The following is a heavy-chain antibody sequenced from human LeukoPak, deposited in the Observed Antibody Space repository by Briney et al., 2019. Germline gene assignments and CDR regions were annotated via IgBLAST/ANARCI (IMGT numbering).Heavy chain of an antibody. J-gene: IGHJ4*02. V-gene: IGHV4-34*01. D-gene: IGHD3-22*01. CDR2: INHSGST. Sequence: SETLSLTCAVYGGSFSGYYWSWIRQPPGKGLEWIGEINHSGSTNYNPSLKSRVTISVDTSKNQFSLKLSSVTAADTAVYYCAATYYYDSSGYYYGSGFIGYWGQGTLVTVSS. CDR1: GGSFSGYY. CDR3: AATYYYDSSGYYYGSGFIGY.